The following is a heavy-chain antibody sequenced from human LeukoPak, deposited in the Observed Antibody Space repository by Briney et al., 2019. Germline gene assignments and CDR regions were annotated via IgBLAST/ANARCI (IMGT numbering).Heavy chain of an antibody. Sequence: ASVKVSCKASGYTFTGYYMHWVRQAPGQGLESMGWINPNSGGTNYAQKFQGRVTITRDTSASTAYMELSSLKSEDMAVYYCAREGSMVRGVGIFGFDYWGQGTLVTVSS. CDR3: AREGSMVRGVGIFGFDY. V-gene: IGHV1-2*02. D-gene: IGHD3-10*01. J-gene: IGHJ4*02. CDR1: GYTFTGYY. CDR2: INPNSGGT.